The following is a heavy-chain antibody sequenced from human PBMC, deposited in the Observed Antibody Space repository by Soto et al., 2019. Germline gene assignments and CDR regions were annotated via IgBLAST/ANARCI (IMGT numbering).Heavy chain of an antibody. D-gene: IGHD1-26*01. V-gene: IGHV4-34*01. J-gene: IGHJ4*02. Sequence: QVQLQQWGAGLLKPSETLSLTCAVYGGSFSGYYWSWIRQPPGKGLEWIGEINHSGNANYNPSLKSRVTISVDTSKNQFSLKLSSVTAADTAVYYCARGRNLGGTYLDYWGQGTLVTVSS. CDR2: INHSGNA. CDR1: GGSFSGYY. CDR3: ARGRNLGGTYLDY.